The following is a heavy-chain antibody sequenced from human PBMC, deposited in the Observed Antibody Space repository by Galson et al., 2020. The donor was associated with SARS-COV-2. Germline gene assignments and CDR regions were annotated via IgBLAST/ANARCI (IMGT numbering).Heavy chain of an antibody. Sequence: ASVKVSCKASGYTFTGYYMHWVRQAPGQGLEWMGWINPNSGGTNYAQKFQGWVTMTRDTSISTAYMELSRLRSDDTAVYYCARGREYCSSTSCYRGWFDPWGQGTLVTVSS. CDR1: GYTFTGYY. V-gene: IGHV1-2*04. D-gene: IGHD2-2*01. CDR2: INPNSGGT. CDR3: ARGREYCSSTSCYRGWFDP. J-gene: IGHJ5*02.